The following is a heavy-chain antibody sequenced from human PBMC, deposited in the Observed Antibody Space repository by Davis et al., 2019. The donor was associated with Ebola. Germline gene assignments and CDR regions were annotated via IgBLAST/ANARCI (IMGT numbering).Heavy chain of an antibody. CDR2: ISGSGGSP. CDR3: ARERRCSGGSCYPRGYFDY. V-gene: IGHV3-23*01. Sequence: GESLKISCAASGFTFSSYAMSWVRQAPGKGLEWVAAISGSGGSPYYADSVKGRFTISRDNSKNTLYLQMNSLRDEDTAVYNCARERRCSGGSCYPRGYFDYWGQGTLVTVSS. J-gene: IGHJ4*02. CDR1: GFTFSSYA. D-gene: IGHD2-15*01.